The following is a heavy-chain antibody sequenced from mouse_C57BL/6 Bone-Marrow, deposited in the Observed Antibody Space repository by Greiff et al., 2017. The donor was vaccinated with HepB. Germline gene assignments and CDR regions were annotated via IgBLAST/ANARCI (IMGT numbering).Heavy chain of an antibody. Sequence: VQLQQPGAELVKPGASVKMSRKASGYTFTSYWITWVKQRTGQGLEWIGDIYPGSGSTNYNEKFKSKATLTVDTSSSTAYMQLSSLTSEDSAVYYCARDDYDYDAPFAYWGQGTLVTVSA. J-gene: IGHJ3*01. CDR3: ARDDYDYDAPFAY. CDR2: IYPGSGST. V-gene: IGHV1-55*01. CDR1: GYTFTSYW. D-gene: IGHD2-4*01.